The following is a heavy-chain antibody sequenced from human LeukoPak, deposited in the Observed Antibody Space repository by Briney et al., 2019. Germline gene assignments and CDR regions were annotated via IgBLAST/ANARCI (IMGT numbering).Heavy chain of an antibody. CDR3: ARGISSSLGRYYYYYMDV. Sequence: SETLSLTCAVSGGSISSSNWWSWVRQPPGKGLEWIGEIYHSGSTNYNPSLKSRVTISVDTSKNQFSLKLSSVTAADTAVYYCARGISSSLGRYYYYYMDVWGKGTTVTVSS. CDR1: GGSISSSNW. CDR2: IYHSGST. J-gene: IGHJ6*03. V-gene: IGHV4-4*02. D-gene: IGHD6-13*01.